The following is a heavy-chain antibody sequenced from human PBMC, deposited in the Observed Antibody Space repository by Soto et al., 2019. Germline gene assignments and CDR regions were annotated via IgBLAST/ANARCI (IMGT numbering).Heavy chain of an antibody. CDR3: ATSRGLYCISTSCYYTFDY. D-gene: IGHD2-2*01. Sequence: SVKVSCKASGYTFASYAISWMRQAPGQGLEWMGWIIPIYGTANYAQKFQGRVTITADESTSTAYMELSSLRSEDTAVYYCATSRGLYCISTSCYYTFDYWGQGTLVTVSS. V-gene: IGHV1-69*13. CDR1: GYTFASYA. J-gene: IGHJ4*02. CDR2: IIPIYGTA.